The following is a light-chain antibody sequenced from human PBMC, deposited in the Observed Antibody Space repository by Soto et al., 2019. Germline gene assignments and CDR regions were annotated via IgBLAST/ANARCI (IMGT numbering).Light chain of an antibody. V-gene: IGKV1-33*01. Sequence: DVQMYQSLSSLSASVGDRVTITCQASQDISNYLNWYQQKPGKAPKLLIYDAANLETGVPSRFSGSGSGTDFTFTISSLQPEDIATYYCQQYDNLPLTFGPGTKVDI. J-gene: IGKJ3*01. CDR2: DAA. CDR1: QDISNY. CDR3: QQYDNLPLT.